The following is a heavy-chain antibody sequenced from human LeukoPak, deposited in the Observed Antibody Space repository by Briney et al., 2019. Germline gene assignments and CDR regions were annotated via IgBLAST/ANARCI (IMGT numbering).Heavy chain of an antibody. J-gene: IGHJ4*02. Sequence: GGSLRLSCAASGFSFSSYLVRWVRQAPGKGLEWVANIKQDGSEKYYVDSVKGRFTISRDNAKNSLYLQMNSLRAEDTAVYYCARGDDSSGYYFYYFDYWGQGTLVTVSS. V-gene: IGHV3-7*01. CDR3: ARGDDSSGYYFYYFDY. CDR2: IKQDGSEK. D-gene: IGHD3-22*01. CDR1: GFSFSSYL.